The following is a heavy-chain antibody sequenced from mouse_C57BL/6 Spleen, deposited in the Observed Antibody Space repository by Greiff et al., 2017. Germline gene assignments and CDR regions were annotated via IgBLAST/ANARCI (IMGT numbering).Heavy chain of an antibody. CDR3: ARELGQDWYFDV. CDR1: GFTFSDYG. D-gene: IGHD3-3*01. CDR2: ISSGSSTI. V-gene: IGHV5-17*01. J-gene: IGHJ1*03. Sequence: EVQLMESGGGLVKPGGSLKLSCAASGFTFSDYGMHWVRQAPEKGLEWVAYISSGSSTIYYADTVKGRFTISRDNAKTTLFLQMTSLRSEDTAMYYCARELGQDWYFDVWGTGTTVTVSS.